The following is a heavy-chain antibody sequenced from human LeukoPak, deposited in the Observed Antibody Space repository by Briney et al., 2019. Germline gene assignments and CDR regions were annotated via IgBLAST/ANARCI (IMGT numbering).Heavy chain of an antibody. V-gene: IGHV3-11*04. Sequence: GGSLRLSCAASGFTFSDYYMSWIRQAPGKGLEWVSYISSSGSTIYYADSVKGRFTISRDNAKNSLYLQMNSLRAEDTAVYYCASRCASTSCYTVDYWGQGTLVTVSS. D-gene: IGHD2-2*02. J-gene: IGHJ4*02. CDR2: ISSSGSTI. CDR1: GFTFSDYY. CDR3: ASRCASTSCYTVDY.